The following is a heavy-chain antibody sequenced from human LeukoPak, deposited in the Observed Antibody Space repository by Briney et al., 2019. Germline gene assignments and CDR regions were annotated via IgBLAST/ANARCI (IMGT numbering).Heavy chain of an antibody. CDR1: GGSFSGYY. Sequence: SETLSLTCAVYGGSFSGYYWSWIRRPPGKGLEWIGEINHSGSTNYNPSLKSRVTISVDTSKNQFSLKLSSVTAADTAVYYCARSQLTGYFLYWGQGTLVTVSS. V-gene: IGHV4-34*01. CDR3: ARSQLTGYFLY. D-gene: IGHD3-9*01. CDR2: INHSGST. J-gene: IGHJ4*02.